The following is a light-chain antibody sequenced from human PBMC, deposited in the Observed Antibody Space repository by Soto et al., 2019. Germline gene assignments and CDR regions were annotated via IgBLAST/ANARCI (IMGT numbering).Light chain of an antibody. CDR3: MQALQTPLT. V-gene: IGKV2-28*01. J-gene: IGKJ4*01. CDR1: QSLLHSNGYNY. CDR2: LGS. Sequence: EIVMTQSPLSLPVTPGEPASISCRSSQSLLHSNGYNYLDWYLQKPGQSPQLLIYLGSNRASGVPDRFSGSGSGTDFTLKISRVEAEDVGVYDCMQALQTPLTFGGGTKVEIK.